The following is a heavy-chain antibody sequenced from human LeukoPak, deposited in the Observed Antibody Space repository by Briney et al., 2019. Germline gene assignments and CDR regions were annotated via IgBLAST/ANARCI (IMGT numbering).Heavy chain of an antibody. CDR3: ARTIFGVVHLYYYMDV. Sequence: GGSLRLSCAASGFTFSSYVMSWVRQAPGKGLEWVSAISGSGASTYYADSVKGRFTISRDNSKNTLYLQMNSLRAEDTAVYYCARTIFGVVHLYYYMDVWGKGTTVTVSS. CDR2: ISGSGAST. J-gene: IGHJ6*03. V-gene: IGHV3-23*01. CDR1: GFTFSSYV. D-gene: IGHD3-3*01.